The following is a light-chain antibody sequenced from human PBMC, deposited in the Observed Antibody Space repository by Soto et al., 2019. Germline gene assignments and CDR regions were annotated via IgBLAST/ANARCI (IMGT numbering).Light chain of an antibody. V-gene: IGKV1-5*03. CDR1: QTISSW. J-gene: IGKJ1*01. Sequence: DIQMTQSPSTLSGSVGDTVTITCRASQTISSWLAWYQQKPRKAPNLLIYKASILKSGVPSRFSGSGSGTEYSLTISSLEPGEFATYYDQHYYCYSWAFGQDTKV. CDR2: KAS. CDR3: QHYYCYSWA.